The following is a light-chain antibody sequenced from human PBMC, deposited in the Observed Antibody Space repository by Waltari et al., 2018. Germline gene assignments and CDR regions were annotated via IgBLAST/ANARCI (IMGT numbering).Light chain of an antibody. Sequence: EIVLTQSPGTLSLSPGERATLSCRASQGVGKYLAWYQQRPGQAPRLLLYHSSIRATGSPDRCSGSGYGTDFSLTISRLEPEEFAVYYCQKYDFLPATFGQGTTVEIK. CDR3: QKYDFLPAT. CDR1: QGVGKY. CDR2: HSS. J-gene: IGKJ1*01. V-gene: IGKV3-20*01.